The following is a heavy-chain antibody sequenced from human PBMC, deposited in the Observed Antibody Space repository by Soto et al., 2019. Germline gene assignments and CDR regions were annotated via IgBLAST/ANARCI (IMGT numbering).Heavy chain of an antibody. CDR2: ISFSCGTT. Sequence: EVQLLDSGGGLVQPGGSLRLSCAASGFAFSTYAMSWVRQAPGQGLEWVSSISFSCGTTYQADSVKGRLTISRDNSKNILYLQMTSLRAEETAIYFCAKEWAGDAFDVWGQGTMVTVSS. CDR1: GFAFSTYA. J-gene: IGHJ3*01. V-gene: IGHV3-23*01. D-gene: IGHD6-19*01. CDR3: AKEWAGDAFDV.